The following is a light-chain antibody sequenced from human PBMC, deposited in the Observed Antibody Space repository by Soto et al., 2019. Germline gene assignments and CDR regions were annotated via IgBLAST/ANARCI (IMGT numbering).Light chain of an antibody. V-gene: IGKV3-20*01. CDR2: GAS. Sequence: IVLTQSPDTRSLAPEERATLSCTASQSVSNNYLAWYQQKPGQAPRLLIYGASNRATGIPDRFSGSGSGTDFTLTISRLEPEDFAVYYCQQYGSSGTFGQGTKVDIK. J-gene: IGKJ1*01. CDR3: QQYGSSGT. CDR1: QSVSNNY.